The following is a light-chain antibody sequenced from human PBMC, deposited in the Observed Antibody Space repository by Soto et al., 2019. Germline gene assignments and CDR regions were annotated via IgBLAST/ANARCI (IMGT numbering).Light chain of an antibody. V-gene: IGLV1-47*01. Sequence: QAVLTQPPSASGTPGQRVTISCSGASSNIGSSFVYWYQQLPGTAPKLLIHRNNQRPSGVPDRFSGSKSGTSASLAISGLRSEDEADYYCAAWDDSLSGQGLFGGGTKVTVL. CDR1: SSNIGSSF. CDR3: AAWDDSLSGQGL. J-gene: IGLJ2*01. CDR2: RNN.